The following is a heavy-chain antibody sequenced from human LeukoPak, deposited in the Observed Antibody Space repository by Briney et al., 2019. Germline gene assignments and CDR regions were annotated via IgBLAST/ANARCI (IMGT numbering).Heavy chain of an antibody. CDR3: AKDNGIWQWLVPAPASNWFDP. Sequence: ASVKVSCKASGYTFTSYDINWVRQATGQGLEWMGWMNPNSGNTGYAQKFQGRVTMTRNTSISTAYMELSSLRSEDTAVYYCAKDNGIWQWLVPAPASNWFDPWGQGTLVTVSS. CDR1: GYTFTSYD. D-gene: IGHD6-19*01. J-gene: IGHJ5*02. CDR2: MNPNSGNT. V-gene: IGHV1-8*01.